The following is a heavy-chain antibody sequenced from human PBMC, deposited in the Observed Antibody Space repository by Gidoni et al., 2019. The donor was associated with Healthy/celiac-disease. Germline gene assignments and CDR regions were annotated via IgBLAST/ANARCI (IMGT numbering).Heavy chain of an antibody. CDR2: ISSSSSYI. J-gene: IGHJ4*02. D-gene: IGHD2-15*01. Sequence: EVQLVESGGGLVKPGGSLRLSCAASGFTLSSYSMNWVRQAPGKGLEWVSSISSSSSYIYYASSVKGRFTISRDNAKNSLYLQMHSLRAEDTAVYYSALLYCSGGSCHGVDYWGQGTLVTVSS. CDR1: GFTLSSYS. CDR3: ALLYCSGGSCHGVDY. V-gene: IGHV3-21*01.